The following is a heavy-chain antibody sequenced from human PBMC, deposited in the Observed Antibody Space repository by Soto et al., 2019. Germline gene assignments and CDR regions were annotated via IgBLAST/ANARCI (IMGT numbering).Heavy chain of an antibody. V-gene: IGHV1-2*02. CDR1: GYAFTGYY. D-gene: IGHD5-18*01. CDR3: ARDRGYSYGYYYYYGMDV. Sequence: ASVKVSCKASGYAFTGYYMHWVRQAPGQGLEWMGWINPNSGGTNYAQKFQGRVTMTRDTSISTAYMELSRLRSDDTAVYYCARDRGYSYGYYYYYGMDVWGQGTTVTVSS. CDR2: INPNSGGT. J-gene: IGHJ6*02.